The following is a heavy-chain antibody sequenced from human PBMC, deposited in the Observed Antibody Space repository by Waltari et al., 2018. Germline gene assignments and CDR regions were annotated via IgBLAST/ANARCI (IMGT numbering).Heavy chain of an antibody. V-gene: IGHV3-21*02. J-gene: IGHJ6*03. CDR3: ARSADIGVVVAAITERKYMDV. CDR2: ISGNSIYK. D-gene: IGHD2-15*01. CDR1: GFTFSSYS. Sequence: EVQLVESGGGLVKPGGSLRLSCSASGFTFSSYSVNWVRQAPGKGLEWVSSISGNSIYKYYADSVQGRFTISRDNAKNSLYLQMNSLRAEDTAVYYCARSADIGVVVAAITERKYMDVWGKGTTVTVSS.